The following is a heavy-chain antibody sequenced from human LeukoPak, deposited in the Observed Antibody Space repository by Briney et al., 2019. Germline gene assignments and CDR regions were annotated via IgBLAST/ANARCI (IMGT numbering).Heavy chain of an antibody. J-gene: IGHJ6*02. CDR3: ARGRYCSSTSCYTRGYYYYGMDV. CDR2: MNPNSGNT. CDR1: GYTFTSYD. D-gene: IGHD2-2*02. V-gene: IGHV1-8*01. Sequence: ASVKVSCKASGYTFTSYDINWVRQATGQGLEWMGWMNPNSGNTGYAQKFQGRVTMTRNTSISTAYMELSSLRSEDTAVYYCARGRYCSSTSCYTRGYYYYGMDVWGQGTTVTVSS.